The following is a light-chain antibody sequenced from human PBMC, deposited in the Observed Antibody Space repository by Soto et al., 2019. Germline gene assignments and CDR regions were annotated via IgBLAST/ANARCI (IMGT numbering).Light chain of an antibody. CDR3: SSYAGSNSYV. CDR1: SSDVGTYNY. Sequence: QSALTQPPSASGSPGQSVTISCTGTSSDVGTYNYVSWYQHHPGKGPKLMIYEVTKRPSGVPDRFSGSKSGNTASLTVTGLQAEDEGYYYCSSYAGSNSYVFGTGTKLTVL. V-gene: IGLV2-8*01. J-gene: IGLJ1*01. CDR2: EVT.